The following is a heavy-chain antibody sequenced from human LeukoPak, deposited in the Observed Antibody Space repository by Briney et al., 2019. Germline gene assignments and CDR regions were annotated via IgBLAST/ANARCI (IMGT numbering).Heavy chain of an antibody. J-gene: IGHJ4*02. CDR3: SKLGLTTVPSNY. CDR2: ISPSGGAT. CDR1: GFTFSTSA. V-gene: IGHV3-23*01. Sequence: PGGSLRLSCEASGFTFSTSAMTWVRQAPGKGLGWVSGISPSGGATHYSDSVKGRFTISRDTSRNTLYLQMNSLRADDTAVYYCSKLGLTTVPSNYWGQGALVTVSS. D-gene: IGHD4-17*01.